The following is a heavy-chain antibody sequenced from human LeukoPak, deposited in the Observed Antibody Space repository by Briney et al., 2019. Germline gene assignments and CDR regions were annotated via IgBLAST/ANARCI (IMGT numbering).Heavy chain of an antibody. CDR2: IFYSGST. CDR1: SGSIRSSSYY. J-gene: IGHJ4*02. V-gene: IGHV4-39*07. Sequence: SETLSLTCTVSSGSIRSSSYYWGWIRQPPGKGLEWIGSIFYSGSTYYNPSLKSRVTMSVDTSKNQFSLKLSSVTAADTAVYYCARGVGNSDYWGQGALVTVSS. D-gene: IGHD4-23*01. CDR3: ARGVGNSDY.